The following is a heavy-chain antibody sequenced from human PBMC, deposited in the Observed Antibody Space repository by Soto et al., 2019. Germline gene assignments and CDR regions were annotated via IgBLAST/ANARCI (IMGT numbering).Heavy chain of an antibody. CDR1: GGSISSSSYY. Sequence: QLQLQESGPGLVKPSETLSLTCTVSGGSISSSSYYWGWIRQPPGKGLEWIGSIYYSGSTYYNPSLKSRFTISGDTSKNQFSLKLSSVTAADTAVYYCARHETGGTSGSGSYYIWFDPWGQGTLVTVSS. J-gene: IGHJ5*02. CDR3: ARHETGGTSGSGSYYIWFDP. V-gene: IGHV4-39*01. D-gene: IGHD3-10*01. CDR2: IYYSGST.